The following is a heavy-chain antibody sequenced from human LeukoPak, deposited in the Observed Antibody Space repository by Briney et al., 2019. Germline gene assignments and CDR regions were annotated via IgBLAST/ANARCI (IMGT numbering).Heavy chain of an antibody. Sequence: SVKVPCKASGGTSSSYSISWVRQAPGQGLEWVGGIITVFGVPNPARKFQDRVTLTADEATSTVYMELSSLTSEDTAVYYCARDPSGKVGANWFDPWGQGTLVTVSS. J-gene: IGHJ5*02. V-gene: IGHV1-69*13. CDR2: IITVFGVP. D-gene: IGHD6-25*01. CDR3: ARDPSGKVGANWFDP. CDR1: GGTSSSYS.